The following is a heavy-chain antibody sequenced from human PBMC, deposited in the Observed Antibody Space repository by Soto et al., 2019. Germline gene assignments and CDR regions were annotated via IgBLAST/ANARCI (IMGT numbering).Heavy chain of an antibody. J-gene: IGHJ5*02. CDR1: GGSISNYY. D-gene: IGHD1-26*01. CDR3: HKYSGPLIMPAA. Sequence: PSETLSLTCTVSGGSISNYYWSWILQPPGKGLEWIGYIYYSGSTNYNPSLKSRVTISVDTSKNQFSLKLSSVTAADTAVYYCHKYSGPLIMPAALGPGTLVTVSS. CDR2: IYYSGST. V-gene: IGHV4-59*01.